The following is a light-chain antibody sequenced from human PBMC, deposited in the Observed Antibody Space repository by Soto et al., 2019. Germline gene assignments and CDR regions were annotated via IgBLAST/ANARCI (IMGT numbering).Light chain of an antibody. CDR1: SGHSSYA. J-gene: IGLJ1*01. CDR3: QTWGTGIHV. Sequence: QSVLTQSPSASASLGASVKLTCTLSSGHSSYAIAWHQQQPEKGPRYLMKLNSDGSHSKGDGIPDRFSGSSSGAERYLTISSLQSEDEADYYWQTWGTGIHVFGSGTKLTVL. CDR2: LNSDGSH. V-gene: IGLV4-69*01.